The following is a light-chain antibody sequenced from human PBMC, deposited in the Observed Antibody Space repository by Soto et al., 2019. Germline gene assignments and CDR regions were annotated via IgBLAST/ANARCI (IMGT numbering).Light chain of an antibody. CDR1: QYVGSR. CDR3: HQRQSWPRT. Sequence: EIVLTQSPATLSSSPGETATLSCRASQYVGSRLAWYQHKPGQAPRLLIYYMSKRATGIPARFSGSGSGTDFTFTISSLAPDDFAIYYCHQRQSWPRTFGQGTKVEIK. CDR2: YMS. V-gene: IGKV3-11*01. J-gene: IGKJ1*01.